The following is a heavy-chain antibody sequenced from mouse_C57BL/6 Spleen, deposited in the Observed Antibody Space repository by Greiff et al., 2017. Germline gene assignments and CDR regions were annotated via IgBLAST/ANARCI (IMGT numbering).Heavy chain of an antibody. J-gene: IGHJ1*03. CDR2: ILPGSGCT. CDR3: ARGGDPHWYFDV. V-gene: IGHV1-9*01. CDR1: GYTFTGYW. Sequence: VQLQQSGAELMKPGASVKLSCKATGYTFTGYWIEWVKQRPGHGLEWIGEILPGSGCTNYNEKFKGKATFTADTSSNTAYMQLSSLTTEDSAIYYCARGGDPHWYFDVWGTGTTVTVSS.